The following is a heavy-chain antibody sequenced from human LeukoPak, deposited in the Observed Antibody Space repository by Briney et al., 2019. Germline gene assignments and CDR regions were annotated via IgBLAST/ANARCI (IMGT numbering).Heavy chain of an antibody. J-gene: IGHJ6*03. D-gene: IGHD3-10*01. CDR3: ARDSMYYHGSGSQMNYYYYYYMDV. CDR2: IYTSGST. Sequence: PSETLSLTCTVSGGSISSYYWSWIRQPAGKGLEWIGRIYTSGSTNYNPSLKSRVTMSVDTSKNQFSLKLSSVTAADTAVYYCARDSMYYHGSGSQMNYYYYYYMDVWGKGTTVTISS. CDR1: GGSISSYY. V-gene: IGHV4-4*07.